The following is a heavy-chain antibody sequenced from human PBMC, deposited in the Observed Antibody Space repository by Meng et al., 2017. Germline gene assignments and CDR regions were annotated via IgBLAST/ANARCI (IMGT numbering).Heavy chain of an antibody. D-gene: IGHD2-15*01. CDR1: GGSISSSNW. CDR3: ARVSRACSGGSCYPRFDY. V-gene: IGHV4-4*03. J-gene: IGHJ4*02. CDR2: IYHSGST. Sequence: DACPSLVHPLGPLSLTCAASGGSISSSNWWSWFRQPPGKGLEWIGEIYHSGSTNYNPSLKSRVTISVDKSKNQFSLKLSSVTAADTAVYYCARVSRACSGGSCYPRFDYWGQGTLVTVSS.